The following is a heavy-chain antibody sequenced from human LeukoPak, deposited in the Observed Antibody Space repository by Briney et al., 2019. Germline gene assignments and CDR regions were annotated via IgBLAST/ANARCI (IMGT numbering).Heavy chain of an antibody. Sequence: ASEKVSCKASGYTFTSYGISWVRQAPGQGLEWMGWISAYNGNTNYAQKLQGRVTMTTDTSTSTAYMELRSLRSDDTAVYYCARARSYYYDSSDLDYWGQGTLVTVSS. V-gene: IGHV1-18*01. CDR1: GYTFTSYG. CDR2: ISAYNGNT. CDR3: ARARSYYYDSSDLDY. J-gene: IGHJ4*02. D-gene: IGHD3-22*01.